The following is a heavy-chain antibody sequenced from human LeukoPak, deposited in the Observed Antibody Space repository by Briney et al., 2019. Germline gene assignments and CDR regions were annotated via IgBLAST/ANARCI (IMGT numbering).Heavy chain of an antibody. J-gene: IGHJ1*01. V-gene: IGHV1-2*02. CDR2: INPNSGGT. CDR1: GYPFTDYY. D-gene: IGHD3-22*01. CDR3: TRGYYDSSDFEYFHH. Sequence: RASVKVSCKTSGYPFTDYYMHWVRQAPGQGLEWMGWINPNSGGTNFAQRFQDRVTMTRDMSISTAYMELSRLRSDDTAIYYCTRGYYDSSDFEYFHHWGQGTLVTVSS.